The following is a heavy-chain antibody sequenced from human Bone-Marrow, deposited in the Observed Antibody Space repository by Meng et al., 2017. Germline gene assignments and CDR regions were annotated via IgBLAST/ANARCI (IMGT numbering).Heavy chain of an antibody. Sequence: ASVKVSCKASGYTFTSYAMHWVRQAPGQRLEWMGWINAGNGNTKYSQKFQGRVTITRDTSASTAYMEPSSLRSEDTAVYYCARSYCDGDCYSTPHYFDYWGQGTLVTVSS. V-gene: IGHV1-3*01. J-gene: IGHJ4*02. CDR3: ARSYCDGDCYSTPHYFDY. D-gene: IGHD2-21*02. CDR1: GYTFTSYA. CDR2: INAGNGNT.